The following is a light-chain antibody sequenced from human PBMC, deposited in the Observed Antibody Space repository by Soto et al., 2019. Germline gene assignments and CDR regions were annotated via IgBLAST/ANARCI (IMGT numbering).Light chain of an antibody. J-gene: IGLJ3*02. V-gene: IGLV4-69*01. CDR3: QTWGSGDVV. CDR1: SGHSSNA. Sequence: QPVLTQSPSASASLGASVKLTCTLSSGHSSNAIAWHQQQPEKGPRYLMKLNNDGSHTKGDGIPDRFSGSSSGAERYLSISSLQSEDEADYYCQTWGSGDVVFGGGTKLTVL. CDR2: LNNDGSH.